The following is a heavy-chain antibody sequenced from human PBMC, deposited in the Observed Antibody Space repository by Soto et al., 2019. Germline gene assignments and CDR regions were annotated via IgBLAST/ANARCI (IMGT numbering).Heavy chain of an antibody. CDR1: GGSISSSSYY. CDR3: ERGVWSYYGCDY. J-gene: IGHJ4*02. D-gene: IGHD3-10*01. Sequence: SETLSLTCTVSGGSISSSSYYWGWIRQPPGKGLEWIGSIYSTGSTYYNPSLKSRVTIFADTSKNQFSLKLSSVTAADTAVYYCERGVWSYYGCDYWGQGTLVTVSS. V-gene: IGHV4-39*01. CDR2: IYSTGST.